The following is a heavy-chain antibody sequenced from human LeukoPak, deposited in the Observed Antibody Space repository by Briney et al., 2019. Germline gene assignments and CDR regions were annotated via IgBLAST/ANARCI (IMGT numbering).Heavy chain of an antibody. CDR2: INGDGRNI. D-gene: IGHD3-9*01. CDR3: TRDLMDYDVSTGLHHYYMDV. V-gene: IGHV3-74*01. CDR1: GFTFSSYW. Sequence: GGSLRLSCVASGFTFSSYWMHWVRQDPRKGLVWVSRINGDGRNINYADSVRGRFTITRDNAKNTLYLQMNTLRVEDTAVYYCTRDLMDYDVSTGLHHYYMDVWGQGTTVTVSS. J-gene: IGHJ6*02.